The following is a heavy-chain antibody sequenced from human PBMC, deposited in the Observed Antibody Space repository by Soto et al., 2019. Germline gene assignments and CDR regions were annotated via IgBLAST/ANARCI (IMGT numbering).Heavy chain of an antibody. CDR1: GYTFTTYG. V-gene: IGHV1-18*04. D-gene: IGHD4-17*01. J-gene: IGHJ4*01. Sequence: QVQLVQSGAEVKKPGASVKVSCKASGYTFTTYGITWVRQAPGQGLEWMGWISAYSGNTNYAQKLRGRLTVTTDTSTNTAYMDLRSLRSDDTAVYYCARLVKAGDYGDYGRYYFDYWGHGTLVTVSS. CDR2: ISAYSGNT. CDR3: ARLVKAGDYGDYGRYYFDY.